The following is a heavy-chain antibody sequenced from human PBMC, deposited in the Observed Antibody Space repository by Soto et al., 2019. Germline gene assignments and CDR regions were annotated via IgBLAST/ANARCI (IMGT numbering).Heavy chain of an antibody. J-gene: IGHJ4*02. D-gene: IGHD4-4*01. CDR1: GYTFTSYA. Sequence: GASVKVSCKASGYTFTSYAMHWVRQAPGQRLEWMGWINAGNGNTKYSQKFQGRVTITRDTSASTAYMELSSLRSEDTAVYYCARDGVILHSNWFDYWGQGTLVTVSS. CDR3: ARDGVILHSNWFDY. V-gene: IGHV1-3*01. CDR2: INAGNGNT.